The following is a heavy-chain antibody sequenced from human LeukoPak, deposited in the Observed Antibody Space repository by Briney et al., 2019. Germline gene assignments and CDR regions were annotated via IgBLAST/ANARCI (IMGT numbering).Heavy chain of an antibody. V-gene: IGHV4-39*01. D-gene: IGHD3-3*01. CDR1: GGSISSSSYY. CDR2: IYYSGST. Sequence: PSETLSLTCTVSGGSISSSSYYWGWIRQPPGKGLEWIGSIYYSGSTYYNPSLKSRVTLSIDTSKNQFSLKLSSVTAADTAVYYCARCGYYDFWSGYNPATFDYWGQGTLVTVSS. J-gene: IGHJ4*02. CDR3: ARCGYYDFWSGYNPATFDY.